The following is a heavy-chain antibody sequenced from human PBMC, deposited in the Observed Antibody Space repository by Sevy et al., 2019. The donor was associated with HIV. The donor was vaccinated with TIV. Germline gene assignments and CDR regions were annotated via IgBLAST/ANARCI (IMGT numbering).Heavy chain of an antibody. D-gene: IGHD3-3*01. J-gene: IGHJ3*02. CDR3: TTDLGLRFLEQDVFDI. CDR1: GFIFTSYG. V-gene: IGHV3-33*08. Sequence: GGSLRLSCVASGFIFTSYGIHWVRQAPGKGLEWVAVISFDGDKKYYADSVKGRFTISRDNSKNTLYLQMNSLKTEDTAVYYCTTDLGLRFLEQDVFDIWGQGTMVTVSS. CDR2: ISFDGDKK.